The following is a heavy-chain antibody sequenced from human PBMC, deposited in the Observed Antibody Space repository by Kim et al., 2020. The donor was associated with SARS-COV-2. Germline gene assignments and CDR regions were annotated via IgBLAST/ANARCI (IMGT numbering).Heavy chain of an antibody. D-gene: IGHD2-15*01. J-gene: IGHJ4*02. Sequence: GGSLRLSCAASGFTFSSYAMHWVRQAPGKGLEWVAVISYDGSNKYYADSVKGRFTISRDNSKNTLYLQMNSLRAEDTAVYYCASSVVNPLSDFDYWGQGT. CDR3: ASSVVNPLSDFDY. CDR2: ISYDGSNK. CDR1: GFTFSSYA. V-gene: IGHV3-30-3*01.